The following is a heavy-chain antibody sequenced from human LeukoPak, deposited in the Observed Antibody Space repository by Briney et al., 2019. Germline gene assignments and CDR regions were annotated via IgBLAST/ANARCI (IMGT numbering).Heavy chain of an antibody. CDR3: ARGYDLSGAGTLSAFDI. Sequence: GGSLRLSCAASGFTFSSYVMHWVRQAPGKGLEWVAIISYDGSNEYYPDSVKGRFTISRDNSKNTLYLQMNSLRAADTAVYYCARGYDLSGAGTLSAFDIWGQGTMVTVSS. V-gene: IGHV3-30*04. CDR1: GFTFSSYV. J-gene: IGHJ3*02. CDR2: ISYDGSNE. D-gene: IGHD6-13*01.